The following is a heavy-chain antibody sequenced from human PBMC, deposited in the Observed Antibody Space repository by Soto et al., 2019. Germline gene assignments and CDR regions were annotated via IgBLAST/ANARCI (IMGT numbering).Heavy chain of an antibody. CDR2: ISYDGSNK. J-gene: IGHJ3*02. CDR1: GFTFRSNG. CDR3: AKDRRGYSYGRGAFDI. V-gene: IGHV3-30*18. Sequence: QVQLVESGGGVVQPGRSLRLSCAASGFTFRSNGMQWVRQAPGKGLEWVAVISYDGSNKYYADSVKGRFTISRDNSKNTLYLLMNILRAEDTAVYYCAKDRRGYSYGRGAFDIWGQGTMVTVSS. D-gene: IGHD5-18*01.